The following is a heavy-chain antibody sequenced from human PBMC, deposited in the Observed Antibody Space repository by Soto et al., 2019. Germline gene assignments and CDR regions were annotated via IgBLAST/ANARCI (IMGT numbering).Heavy chain of an antibody. CDR1: GGSFSGYY. CDR2: INHSGST. CDR3: ARHERGWSYFDY. D-gene: IGHD2-15*01. J-gene: IGHJ4*02. Sequence: SETLSLTCAVYGGSFSGYYWSWIRQPPGKGLEWIGEINHSGSTNYNPSLKSRVTISVDTSKNQFSLKLSSVTAADTAVYYCARHERGWSYFDYWGQGALVTVSS. V-gene: IGHV4-34*01.